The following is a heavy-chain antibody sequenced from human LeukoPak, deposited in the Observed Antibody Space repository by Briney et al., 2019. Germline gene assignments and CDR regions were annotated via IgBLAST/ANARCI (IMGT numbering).Heavy chain of an antibody. J-gene: IGHJ6*02. V-gene: IGHV4-31*03. Sequence: SETLSLTCTISGASISTGGFYWTWIRQPPGEGLEWIGYIYYTGSVDYNASLKSRLTISLDTSKNRFSLKLNSVTAADTAVCYCARDHSYYFGSQTSTLDVWGQGTAVTVSS. CDR1: GASISTGGFY. D-gene: IGHD3-10*01. CDR3: ARDHSYYFGSQTSTLDV. CDR2: IYYTGSV.